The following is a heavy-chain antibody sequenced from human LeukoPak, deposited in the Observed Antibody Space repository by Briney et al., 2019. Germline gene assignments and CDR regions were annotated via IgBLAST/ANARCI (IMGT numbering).Heavy chain of an antibody. CDR3: TKGTFDH. V-gene: IGHV3-33*06. Sequence: GGSLRLSCEASGFTFSHFGMHWVRQAPGKGLEWVAVIWSDATNQYYGDSVKGRSTISREDSKNALLLQMNSLRVEDTAMYYCTKGTFDHWGQGTMVTVSS. CDR2: IWSDATNQ. CDR1: GFTFSHFG. D-gene: IGHD6-13*01. J-gene: IGHJ3*01.